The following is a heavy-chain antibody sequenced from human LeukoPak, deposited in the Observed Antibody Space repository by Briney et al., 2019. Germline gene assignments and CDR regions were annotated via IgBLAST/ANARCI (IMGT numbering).Heavy chain of an antibody. CDR2: INHSGST. CDR3: AREKEDTMVPGVIHYMDV. J-gene: IGHJ6*03. Sequence: PSETLSLTCAVYSGSFSGYYWSWIRQPPGKGLEGMGEINHSGSTNYNPYLKSRVTISVETSKNQFSLELSYVTAADTAVYYRAREKEDTMVPGVIHYMDVWGKGPTVTVSS. V-gene: IGHV4-34*01. D-gene: IGHD3-10*01. CDR1: SGSFSGYY.